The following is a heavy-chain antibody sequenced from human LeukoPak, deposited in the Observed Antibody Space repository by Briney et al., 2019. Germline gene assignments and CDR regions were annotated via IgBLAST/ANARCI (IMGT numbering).Heavy chain of an antibody. J-gene: IGHJ4*02. V-gene: IGHV4-59*01. CDR2: IYYSGST. CDR1: GVSISNYY. D-gene: IGHD5-12*01. CDR3: ARIGGRYAAPKYYFDY. Sequence: SETLSLTCTVSGVSISNYYWSWIRQPPGKGLEWIGYIYYSGSTSYNPSLKSRVTISLDTSNNQFSLKLRSVTAADTAVYYCARIGGRYAAPKYYFDYWGQGTLVTVSS.